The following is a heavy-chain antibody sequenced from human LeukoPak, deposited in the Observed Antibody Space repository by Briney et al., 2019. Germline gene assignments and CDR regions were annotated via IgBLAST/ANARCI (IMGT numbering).Heavy chain of an antibody. CDR2: IYPGDSET. CDR1: GFTFPGYW. V-gene: IGHV5-51*01. CDR3: ARLDATRGGDC. Sequence: GESLKISCKGVGFTFPGYWIGWVRQMPGKGLDWMGIIYPGDSETRYNPSFHGQVAMSADMTTNTAYLQWRSLQDSDTAIYYCARLDATRGGDCWGQGTLVTVSS. D-gene: IGHD2-15*01. J-gene: IGHJ4*02.